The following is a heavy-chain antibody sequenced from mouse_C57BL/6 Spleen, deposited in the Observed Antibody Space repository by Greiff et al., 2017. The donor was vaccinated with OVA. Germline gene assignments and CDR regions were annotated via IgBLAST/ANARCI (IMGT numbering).Heavy chain of an antibody. CDR1: GYTFTSYW. CDR2: IDPSDSYT. J-gene: IGHJ2*01. V-gene: IGHV1-50*01. CDR3: ARSTGDY. Sequence: QVHVKQPGAELVKPGASVKLSCKASGYTFTSYWMQWVKQRPGQGLEWIGEIDPSDSYTNYNQKFKGKATLTVDTSSSTAYMQLSSLTSEDSAVYYCARSTGDYWGQGTTLTVSS.